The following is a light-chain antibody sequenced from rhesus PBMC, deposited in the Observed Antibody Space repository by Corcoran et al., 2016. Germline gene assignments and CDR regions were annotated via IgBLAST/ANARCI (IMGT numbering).Light chain of an antibody. CDR3: LKYDSSPYS. CDR1: QGFTNW. V-gene: IGKV1-22*01. CDR2: EAS. Sequence: DIQMTQSPSSLSASVGDKVTISCQASQGFTNWLAWYQQKPGKPPRLLILEASTLQSGVPSRFSGGGSGTSFTLTISSRKTEDFATYYCLKYDSSPYSFGQGTKVEIK. J-gene: IGKJ2*01.